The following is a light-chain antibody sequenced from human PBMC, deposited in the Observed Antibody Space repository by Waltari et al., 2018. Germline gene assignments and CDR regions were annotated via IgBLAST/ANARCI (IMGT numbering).Light chain of an antibody. V-gene: IGLV2-14*01. J-gene: IGLJ2*01. CDR3: SSYTTISTTL. CDR2: DVP. Sequence: QSALAQPASVSGSPGQSITLSGTGTSIAVGAYNFFSWYQHHPGKAPKLIIYDVPRWPSGVSNRFSGSKSGNTASLTISGLQAEDEADYYCSSYTTISTTLFGGGTKVTVL. CDR1: SIAVGAYNF.